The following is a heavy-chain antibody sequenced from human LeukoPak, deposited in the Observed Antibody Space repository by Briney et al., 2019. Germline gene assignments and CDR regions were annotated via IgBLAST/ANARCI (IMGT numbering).Heavy chain of an antibody. J-gene: IGHJ4*02. CDR1: GFTFDDYA. Sequence: QAGGSLRLSCAASGFTFDDYAMHWVRQAPGKGLEWVSLISWDSFSTNYADSVRGRFTISRDNSKNSLYLQMNSLRGEDTALYYCARDSLWFGELLGPADYWGQGTLVTVSS. CDR2: ISWDSFST. CDR3: ARDSLWFGELLGPADY. D-gene: IGHD3-10*01. V-gene: IGHV3-43D*03.